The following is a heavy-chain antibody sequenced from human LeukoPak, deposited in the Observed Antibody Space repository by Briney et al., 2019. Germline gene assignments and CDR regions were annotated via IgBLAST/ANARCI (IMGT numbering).Heavy chain of an antibody. D-gene: IGHD6-19*01. CDR3: ARDLSIAVAATRLDY. CDR1: GFTFSSYS. J-gene: IGHJ4*02. V-gene: IGHV3-21*01. Sequence: GGSLRLSCAASGFTFSSYSMNWVRQAPGKGLEGVSSISSSSSYIYYADSVKGRFTISRDNAKNSLYLQMNSLRAEDTAVYYCARDLSIAVAATRLDYWGQGTLVTVSS. CDR2: ISSSSSYI.